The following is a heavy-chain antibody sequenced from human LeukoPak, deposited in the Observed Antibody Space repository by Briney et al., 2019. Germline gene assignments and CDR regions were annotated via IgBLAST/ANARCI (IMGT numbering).Heavy chain of an antibody. CDR1: GYTFTSYY. V-gene: IGHV1-46*01. CDR2: INPSGGST. D-gene: IGHD3-22*01. CDR3: ARALYYYDSSGEVDY. J-gene: IGHJ4*02. Sequence: GASVKVSCKASGYTFTSYYMHWVRQAPGQGLEWMGIINPSGGSTSYVQKFQGRVTMTRDTSTSTVYMELSSLRSEDTAVYYCARALYYYDSSGEVDYWGQGTLVTVSS.